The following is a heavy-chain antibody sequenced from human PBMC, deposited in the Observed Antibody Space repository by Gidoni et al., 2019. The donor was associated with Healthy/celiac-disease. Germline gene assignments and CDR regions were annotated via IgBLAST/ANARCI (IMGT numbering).Heavy chain of an antibody. D-gene: IGHD4-17*01. V-gene: IGHV3-15*01. CDR2: IKSKTDGGTT. J-gene: IGHJ4*02. Sequence: EVQLVESGGGLVKPGGSLRRSCAASGFAFSNAWMSWVRQAPGKGLEWVGRIKSKTDGGTTDYAAPVKGRFTISRDDSKNTLYLQMNSLKTEDTAVYYCTTDHDYGDYDTPKFDYWGQGTLVTVSS. CDR3: TTDHDYGDYDTPKFDY. CDR1: GFAFSNAW.